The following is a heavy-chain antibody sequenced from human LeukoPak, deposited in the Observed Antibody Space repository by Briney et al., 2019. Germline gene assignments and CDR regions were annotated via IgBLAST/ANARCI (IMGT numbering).Heavy chain of an antibody. J-gene: IGHJ6*02. D-gene: IGHD3-16*01. CDR2: IYYSGST. CDR3: ARDYALYYGMDV. CDR1: GGSISSGDYY. Sequence: SQTLSLTCTVSGGSISSGDYYWSWIRQPPGKGLEWIGYIYYSGSTYYNPSLKSRVTISVDTSKNQFSLKLSSVTAADTAVYYCARDYALYYGMDVWGQGTMVTVSS. V-gene: IGHV4-30-4*01.